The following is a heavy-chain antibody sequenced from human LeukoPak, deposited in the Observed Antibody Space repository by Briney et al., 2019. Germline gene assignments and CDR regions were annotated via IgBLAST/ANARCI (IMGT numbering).Heavy chain of an antibody. CDR2: IYYSGST. Sequence: PSETLSLTCTVSGGSISSYYWSWIRQPPGKGLEWIGYIYYSGSTNYNPSLKSRVTISVDTSKNQFSLKLSSVTAADTAVYYCARFTLVRYSTASYNWFDPWGQGTLVTVSS. CDR3: ARFTLVRYSTASYNWFDP. V-gene: IGHV4-59*01. J-gene: IGHJ5*02. D-gene: IGHD3-10*01. CDR1: GGSISSYY.